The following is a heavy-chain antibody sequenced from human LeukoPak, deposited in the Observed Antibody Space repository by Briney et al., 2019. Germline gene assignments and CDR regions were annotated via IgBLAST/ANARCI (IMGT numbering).Heavy chain of an antibody. Sequence: PSETLSLTCAVYGGSFSGYYWSWIRQPPGKGLEWIGEINHSGSTNYNPSLKSRVTISVDTSKNQFSLKLSSVTAADTAVYYCARDDGYSFAFDIWGQRTMVTVSS. CDR3: ARDDGYSFAFDI. J-gene: IGHJ3*02. CDR1: GGSFSGYY. V-gene: IGHV4-34*01. CDR2: INHSGST. D-gene: IGHD5-18*01.